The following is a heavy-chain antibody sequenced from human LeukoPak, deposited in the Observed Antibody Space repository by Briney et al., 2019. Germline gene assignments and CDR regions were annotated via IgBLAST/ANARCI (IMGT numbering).Heavy chain of an antibody. D-gene: IGHD6-19*01. CDR2: INHSGST. V-gene: IGHV4-34*01. Sequence: SETLSLTCAVYGGSFSGYYWSWIRQPPGKGLEWIGEINHSGSTNYNPSLKSRVTISVDTSKNQFSLKLSSVTAADTAVYYCARDIAVAGTVDYWGQGTLVTVSS. J-gene: IGHJ4*02. CDR3: ARDIAVAGTVDY. CDR1: GGSFSGYY.